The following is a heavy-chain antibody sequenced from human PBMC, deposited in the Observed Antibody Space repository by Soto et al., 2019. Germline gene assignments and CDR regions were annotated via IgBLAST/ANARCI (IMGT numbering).Heavy chain of an antibody. J-gene: IGHJ4*02. CDR1: GDTFMKSV. CDR3: ARDKVASPAFDI. V-gene: IGHV1-69*08. Sequence: QVQLVQSGAEVKQPGSSVTVSCKASGDTFMKSVLSWARQAPGQGPECMASIIVLSDTKIYAPKFQGRVSNSANKSSRTAYMALSTLKTDDTAVYYCARDKVASPAFDIWGQGTQVIVSS. CDR2: IIVLSDTK. D-gene: IGHD5-12*01.